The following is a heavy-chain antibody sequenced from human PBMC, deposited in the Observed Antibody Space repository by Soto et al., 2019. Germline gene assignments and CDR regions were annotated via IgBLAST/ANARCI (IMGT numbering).Heavy chain of an antibody. CDR3: ARDRTATIGPLDP. J-gene: IGHJ5*02. CDR1: GGPISRYY. Sequence: SETLSLTCTVSGGPISRYYWSWLRKPAGEGLQWIGRIYGSRSTYYNPSLKSRLTMAIDTSKNQFSLWLTSVPAADTPVYYSARDRTATIGPLDPVGQGTLVTI. CDR2: IYGSRST. D-gene: IGHD2-21*02. V-gene: IGHV4-4*07.